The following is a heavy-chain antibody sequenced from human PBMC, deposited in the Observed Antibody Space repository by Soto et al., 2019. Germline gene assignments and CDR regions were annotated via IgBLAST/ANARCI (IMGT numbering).Heavy chain of an antibody. V-gene: IGHV3-21*01. CDR2: ISSTTNYI. Sequence: GGSLRLSCAASGFTFTRYSMNWVRQAPGKGLEWVSSISSTTNYIYYADSMKGRFTVSRDNAKNSVYLEMNSLSAEDTAVYYCARESEDLTSNFNYCGQGTLVTVSS. CDR3: ARESEDLTSNFNY. CDR1: GFTFTRYS. J-gene: IGHJ4*02.